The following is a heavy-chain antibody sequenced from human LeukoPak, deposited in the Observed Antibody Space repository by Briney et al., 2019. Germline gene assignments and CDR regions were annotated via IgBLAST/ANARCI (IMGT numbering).Heavy chain of an antibody. V-gene: IGHV3-23*01. CDR1: GFTFSSYA. J-gene: IGHJ4*02. D-gene: IGHD6-19*01. CDR3: AKDGPPRSAVAGSFDY. CDR2: ISGSGGST. Sequence: QPGGSLRLSCAASGFTFSSYAMSWVRQAPGKGLEWVSAISGSGGSTYYADSVKGRFTISRDNSKNTLYLQMNSLRAEDTAVYYCAKDGPPRSAVAGSFDYWGQGTLVTVSS.